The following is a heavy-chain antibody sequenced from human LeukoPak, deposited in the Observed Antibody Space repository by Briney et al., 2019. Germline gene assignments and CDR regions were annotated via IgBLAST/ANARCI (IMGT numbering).Heavy chain of an antibody. Sequence: PGGSLRLSCTASGFIFGDYAMSWVRQAPGKGLEWVGFIRSKAYGGTTEYAASVKGRFTISRDDSKSIAYLQMNSLKTEDTAVYYCTRDRDGDLYFDYWGQGTLVTVSS. V-gene: IGHV3-49*04. CDR1: GFIFGDYA. J-gene: IGHJ4*02. D-gene: IGHD4-17*01. CDR2: IRSKAYGGTT. CDR3: TRDRDGDLYFDY.